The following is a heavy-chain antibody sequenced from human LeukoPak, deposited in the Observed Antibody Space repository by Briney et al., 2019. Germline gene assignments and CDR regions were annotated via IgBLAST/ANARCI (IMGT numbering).Heavy chain of an antibody. CDR3: AKEEDYYGSGSYFY. V-gene: IGHV3-23*01. CDR1: GFTLSRHA. D-gene: IGHD3-10*01. J-gene: IGHJ4*02. CDR2: VRGSGGST. Sequence: PGGSLSLSRAASGFTLSRHAMSGVPHAPGKGLEGGSAVRGSGGSTYYADSVKGRLTISRDNSKNTLYLQMNSLRAEDTAVYYCAKEEDYYGSGSYFYWGQGTLVTVSS.